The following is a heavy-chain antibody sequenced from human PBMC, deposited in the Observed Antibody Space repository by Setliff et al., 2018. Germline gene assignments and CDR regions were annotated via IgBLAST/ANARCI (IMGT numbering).Heavy chain of an antibody. V-gene: IGHV4-39*01. D-gene: IGHD1-26*01. CDR2: IYYSGST. CDR3: VRNLWDLDPI. J-gene: IGHJ4*02. CDR1: DGSISSSNYY. Sequence: PSETLSLTCTVSDGSISSSNYYWGWIRQPPGKGLEWIGTIYYSGSTYYNPSLKSRVTISVDMSKNQFSLKLGSVTAADTAIYYCVRNLWDLDPIWGQETLVTVPQ.